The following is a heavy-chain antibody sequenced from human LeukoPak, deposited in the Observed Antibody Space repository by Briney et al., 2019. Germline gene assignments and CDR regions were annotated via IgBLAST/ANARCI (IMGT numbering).Heavy chain of an antibody. V-gene: IGHV4-39*01. J-gene: IGHJ4*02. Sequence: SETLSLTCTVSGGSITSSSYYWGWIRQPPGKGLEWIGSVYYSGSTYYNPSLKSRVTMSVDTSKNQFSLKLSSVTAADTAVYYCARLGYSYGDFDYWGQGTLVTASS. CDR1: GGSITSSSYY. CDR2: VYYSGST. CDR3: ARLGYSYGDFDY. D-gene: IGHD5-18*01.